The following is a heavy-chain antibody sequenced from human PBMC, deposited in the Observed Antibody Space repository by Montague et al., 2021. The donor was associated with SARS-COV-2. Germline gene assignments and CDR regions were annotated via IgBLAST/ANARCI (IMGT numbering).Heavy chain of an antibody. Sequence: TLSLTCTVSGGSISSGSYYWSWVRQPAGKGLEWIGRISISGSTNYNPSLKSRVTMSVDTSKNQFSLKLSSVTAADTAVYYCARDIAVAGLFDYWGQGTHVTVSS. D-gene: IGHD6-19*01. CDR3: ARDIAVAGLFDY. CDR2: ISISGST. J-gene: IGHJ4*02. V-gene: IGHV4-61*02. CDR1: GGSISSGSYY.